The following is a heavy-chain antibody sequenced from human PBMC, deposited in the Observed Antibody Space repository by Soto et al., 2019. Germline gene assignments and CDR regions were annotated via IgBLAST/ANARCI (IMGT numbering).Heavy chain of an antibody. CDR2: IYHSGTF. D-gene: IGHD2-2*01. V-gene: IGHV4-4*02. J-gene: IGHJ6*02. CDR3: VRSVPAATWAYNGMDV. Sequence: QVRLKESGPGLVKPSGTLSLTCTVSGGSVESSSCWSWFRQAPGKGLEWIGEIYHSGTFNYNPSLASRVSVSVDKPRNQVALNLNSVTAADTAVYYCVRSVPAATWAYNGMDVWGQGTTVTVSS. CDR1: GGSVESSSC.